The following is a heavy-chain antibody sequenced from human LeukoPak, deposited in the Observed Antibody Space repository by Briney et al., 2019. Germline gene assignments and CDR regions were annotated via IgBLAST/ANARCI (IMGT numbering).Heavy chain of an antibody. Sequence: PSETLSLTCTVSGGSISRSSYYWGWIRQPPGKGLEWIGNIYYSGSTNYNPSLKSRVTISVDTSKNQFSLKLSSVTAADTTVYYCARDLHYYEGVGRLGWWFDPWGQGTLVTVSS. CDR1: GGSISRSSYY. CDR3: ARDLHYYEGVGRLGWWFDP. CDR2: IYYSGST. J-gene: IGHJ5*02. D-gene: IGHD3-22*01. V-gene: IGHV4-39*07.